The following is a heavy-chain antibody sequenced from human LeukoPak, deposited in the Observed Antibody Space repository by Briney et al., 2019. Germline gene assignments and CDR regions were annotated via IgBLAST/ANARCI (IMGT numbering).Heavy chain of an antibody. CDR1: GFTFSSYG. V-gene: IGHV3-30*02. CDR2: IRYDGSNK. Sequence: GGSLRLSCAASGFTFSSYGMHWVRQAPGKGLEWVAFIRYDGSNKYYADSVKGRFTISRDNSKNTLYLQMNSLRAEDTAVYYCAKESDCGGDCYYAEYFQHWGQGTLVTVSS. D-gene: IGHD2-21*01. J-gene: IGHJ1*01. CDR3: AKESDCGGDCYYAEYFQH.